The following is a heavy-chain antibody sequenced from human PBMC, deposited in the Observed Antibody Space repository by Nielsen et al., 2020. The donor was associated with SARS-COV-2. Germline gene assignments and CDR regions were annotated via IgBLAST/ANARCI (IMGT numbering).Heavy chain of an antibody. V-gene: IGHV4-38-2*02. CDR3: ARGGIAVAVSVDY. CDR2: IYHSGST. J-gene: IGHJ4*02. D-gene: IGHD6-19*01. CDR1: GYSISSGYY. Sequence: SETLSLTCTVSGYSISSGYYWGWIRQPPGKGLEWIGSIYHSGSTYYNPSLKSRVTISVDTSKNQFSLKLSSVTAADTAVYYCARGGIAVAVSVDYWGQGTLVTVSS.